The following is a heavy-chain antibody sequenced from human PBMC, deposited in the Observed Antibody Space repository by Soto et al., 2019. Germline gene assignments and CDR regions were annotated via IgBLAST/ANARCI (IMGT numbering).Heavy chain of an antibody. CDR3: ARVLDTSNDAFDI. V-gene: IGHV1-2*04. D-gene: IGHD1-26*01. CDR2: INPNSGGT. J-gene: IGHJ3*02. CDR1: GYTFTGYY. Sequence: ASVKVSCKASGYTFTGYYMHWVRQAPGQGLEWMGWINPNSGGTNYAQKFQGWVTMTRDTSISTAYMELSRLRSDDTAVYYCARVLDTSNDAFDIWGQGTMVTVSS.